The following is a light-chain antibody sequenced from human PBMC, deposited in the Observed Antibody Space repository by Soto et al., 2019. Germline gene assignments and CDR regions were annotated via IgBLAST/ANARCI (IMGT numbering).Light chain of an antibody. CDR2: EFS. J-gene: IGLJ2*01. CDR1: SSDVGGYNY. CDR3: VSFAGRNTLDI. Sequence: QSALTQPPSASGSPGQSVAISCTGTSSDVGGYNYVSLYQQHPGKAPKLIIYEFSKRPSGVPDRFSGSKSGNTASLTVSGLQAEDEADYYCVSFAGRNTLDIFGGGTKLTVL. V-gene: IGLV2-8*01.